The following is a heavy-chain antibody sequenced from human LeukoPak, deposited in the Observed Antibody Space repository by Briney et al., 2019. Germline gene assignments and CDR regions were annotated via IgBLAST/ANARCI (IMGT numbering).Heavy chain of an antibody. J-gene: IGHJ4*02. V-gene: IGHV1-3*01. CDR3: ARGYYYDSSGYYFDS. CDR1: GYSFTSHV. CDR2: IGGGSGRT. D-gene: IGHD3-22*01. Sequence: GSVKVSCKASGYSFTSHVIHWLRQAPGQRFEWMGWIGGGSGRTNYSQTFQDRVTITRDTSATTSYMEMRSLRYEDTAIFYCARGYYYDSSGYYFDSWGQGTLVTVSS.